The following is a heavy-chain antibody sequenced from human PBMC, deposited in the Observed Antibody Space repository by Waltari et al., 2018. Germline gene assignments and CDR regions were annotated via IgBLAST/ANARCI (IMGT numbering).Heavy chain of an antibody. CDR2: VFYNGDT. Sequence: QVQLQESGPGLLKPSETLSLTCSVSGGSITSSNYYWGWIRQPPGKGLEWIGSVFYNGDTYYNPPLKSRVTVSVDTSKNQVSLKLSSVTAADTAVYYCTRASIFGVALDAFDLWGQGTMVSVSS. D-gene: IGHD3-3*01. CDR3: TRASIFGVALDAFDL. CDR1: GGSITSSNYY. V-gene: IGHV4-39*01. J-gene: IGHJ3*01.